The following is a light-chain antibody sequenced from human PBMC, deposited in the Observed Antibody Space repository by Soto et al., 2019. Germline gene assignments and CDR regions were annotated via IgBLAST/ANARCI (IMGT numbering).Light chain of an antibody. J-gene: IGLJ1*01. CDR2: EVS. V-gene: IGLV2-14*01. CDR3: SSYTSSSTLHYV. Sequence: QSVLTQPASVSGSPGQSITISCTGTSSDVGGYNYVSWYQQHPGKAPKLMIYEVSNRPSGVSNRFSGSKSGNTASLTTSGLQAEDEADYYCSSYTSSSTLHYVFGTGTKVTVL. CDR1: SSDVGGYNY.